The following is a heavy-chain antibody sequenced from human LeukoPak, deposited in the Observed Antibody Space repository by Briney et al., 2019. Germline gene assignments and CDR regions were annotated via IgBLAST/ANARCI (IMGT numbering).Heavy chain of an antibody. J-gene: IGHJ4*02. CDR2: INPSGGST. CDR3: ARERAGLYDSPYFQY. D-gene: IGHD3-22*01. CDR1: GYTFTTYF. V-gene: IGHV1-46*01. Sequence: ASVTVSCKASGYTFTTYFMHWVRQAPGQGLEWMGIINPSGGSTSYAQKFQGRVTMTRDTSTSKAYMELSSLRSEDTAVYYCARERAGLYDSPYFQYWGQGSLVSVSS.